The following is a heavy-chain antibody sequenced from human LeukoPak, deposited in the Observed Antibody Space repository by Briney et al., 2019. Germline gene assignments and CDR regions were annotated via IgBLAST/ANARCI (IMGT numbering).Heavy chain of an antibody. Sequence: GGSLRLSCSASGFTFSSYAMHWVRQAPGKGLEYVSAISSNGGSTYYADSVKGRFTIPRDNSKNTLYLQMSSLRAEDTAVYYCVKDPTYYYGSGSSYFDYWGQGTLVTVSS. J-gene: IGHJ4*02. CDR3: VKDPTYYYGSGSSYFDY. CDR1: GFTFSSYA. CDR2: ISSNGGST. D-gene: IGHD3-10*01. V-gene: IGHV3-64D*06.